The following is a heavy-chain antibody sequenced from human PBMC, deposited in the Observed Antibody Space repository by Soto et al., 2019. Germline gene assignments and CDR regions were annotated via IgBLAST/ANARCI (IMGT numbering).Heavy chain of an antibody. CDR3: ARDYNWFDP. CDR2: IIPILGIA. CDR1: GGTFSSYT. Sequence: QVQLAQSGAEVKKPGSSVTVSCKASGGTFSSYTISWVRQAPGQGLEWMGRIIPILGIANYAQKFQGRVTVTADKSTSTAYMELSSLRSEDTAVYYCARDYNWFDPWGQGTLVTVSS. J-gene: IGHJ5*02. V-gene: IGHV1-69*08.